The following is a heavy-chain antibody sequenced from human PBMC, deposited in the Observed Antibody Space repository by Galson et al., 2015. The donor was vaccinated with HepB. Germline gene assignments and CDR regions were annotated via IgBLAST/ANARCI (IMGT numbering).Heavy chain of an antibody. CDR3: ARILTGDSTGY. CDR2: ISYNVSRK. CDR1: GFSLSSYS. J-gene: IGHJ4*02. D-gene: IGHD1-20*01. V-gene: IGHV3-30*04. Sequence: SLRLSCAASGFSLSSYSFHWVRQAPGMGLEWLAVISYNVSRKYYAESLKGRFTISRDNSKNTLYLQMNSLRAEDTAVYYCARILTGDSTGYWGQGTLVTVSS.